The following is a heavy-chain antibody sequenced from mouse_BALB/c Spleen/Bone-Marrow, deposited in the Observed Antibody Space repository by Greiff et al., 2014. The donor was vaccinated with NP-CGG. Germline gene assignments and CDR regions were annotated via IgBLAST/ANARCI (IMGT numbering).Heavy chain of an antibody. J-gene: IGHJ2*01. V-gene: IGHV14-4*02. D-gene: IGHD4-1*01. Sequence: EVQLVESGAELVRSGASVKLSCTASGFNIKDYYMHWVKQRPEQGLEWIGWIDPENGDTEYAPKLQGKATMTADTSSNTAYLQLSSLTSEDTAVYYCNARGDWDFDYFDYWGQGTTLTVSS. CDR2: IDPENGDT. CDR1: GFNIKDYY. CDR3: NARGDWDFDYFDY.